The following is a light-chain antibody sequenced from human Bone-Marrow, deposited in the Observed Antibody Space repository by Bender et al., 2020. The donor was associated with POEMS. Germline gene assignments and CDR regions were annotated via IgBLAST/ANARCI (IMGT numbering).Light chain of an antibody. V-gene: IGLV2-23*01. J-gene: IGLJ1*01. Sequence: QSALIQPASVSGSPGQSITISCTGTASDFGSYKFAFWYQQYPGKAPRLLIYEGNERPSGVSSRFSASKSDNTATLTISGLQPEDEADYYCCSCATTGAYVFGTGTKVTV. CDR2: EGN. CDR1: ASDFGSYKF. CDR3: CSCATTGAYV.